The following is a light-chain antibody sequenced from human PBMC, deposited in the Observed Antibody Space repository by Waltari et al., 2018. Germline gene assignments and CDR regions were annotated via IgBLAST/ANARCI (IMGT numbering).Light chain of an antibody. Sequence: QSALTQPRPVSGSPGPSVTIFCTGTPSDPGGQHSVSWFQQHPGKVPKRIIYDAIKRPSGVPDRFSGTKAGEAASLTISGRQAEDEAEYGCWSYAGTYTYVFGVGTKVTVL. CDR1: PSDPGGQHS. V-gene: IGLV2-11*01. J-gene: IGLJ1*01. CDR3: WSYAGTYTYV. CDR2: DAI.